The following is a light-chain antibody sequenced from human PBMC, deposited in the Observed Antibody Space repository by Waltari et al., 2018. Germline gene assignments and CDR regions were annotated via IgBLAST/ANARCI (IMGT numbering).Light chain of an antibody. J-gene: IGLJ3*02. Sequence: QTVVTKEPSLSVSPGGTVTLTCAVSSGSLSTTSYATWYQQTPGQTPRTLVYKANARSSGVPDRFSGSSLGNTAALTITGAQADDESDYYCALYMGSGIWVFGGGTRLTVL. CDR1: SGSLSTTSY. CDR3: ALYMGSGIWV. V-gene: IGLV8-61*01. CDR2: KAN.